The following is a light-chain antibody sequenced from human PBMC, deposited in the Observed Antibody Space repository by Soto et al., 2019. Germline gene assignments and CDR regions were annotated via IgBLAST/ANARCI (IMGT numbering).Light chain of an antibody. V-gene: IGKV3-20*01. J-gene: IGKJ5*01. Sequence: EIVLPQSPATLSLSPGERATLSGMASQTVSSNYLAWCQQRPGQAPRLLIYGASTRAAGIPDRFSGSGSGTDFTLTITRLEPEDSAVYFCQQYTGPPTTFGQGTRLEI. CDR3: QQYTGPPTT. CDR2: GAS. CDR1: QTVSSNY.